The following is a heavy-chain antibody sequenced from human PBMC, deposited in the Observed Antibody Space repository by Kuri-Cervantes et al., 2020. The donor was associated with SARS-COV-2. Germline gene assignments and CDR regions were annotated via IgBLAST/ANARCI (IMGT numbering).Heavy chain of an antibody. J-gene: IGHJ3*02. CDR3: AREVEGSDAFDI. Sequence: GSLRLSCTVSGGSISSYYWSWIRQPPGKGLEWIGYIYYSGSTNYNPSLMSRVTISVDTSKNQFSLKLSSVTAADTAVYYCAREVEGSDAFDIWGQGTMVTVSS. CDR2: IYYSGST. CDR1: GGSISSYY. V-gene: IGHV4-59*01.